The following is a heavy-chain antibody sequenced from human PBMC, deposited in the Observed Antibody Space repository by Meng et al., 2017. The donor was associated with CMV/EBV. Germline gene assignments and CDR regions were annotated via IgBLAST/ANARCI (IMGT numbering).Heavy chain of an antibody. Sequence: QGRLVQAGAEVKKPWASVEVPCKASGYTFTGYYMHWVRQAPGQGLEWMGWINPNSGGTNYAQKFQGRVTMTRDTSISTAYMELSRLRSDDTAVYYCARQHNSSSWIINWFDPWGQGTLVTVSS. CDR3: ARQHNSSSWIINWFDP. CDR1: GYTFTGYY. V-gene: IGHV1-2*02. J-gene: IGHJ5*02. D-gene: IGHD6-13*01. CDR2: INPNSGGT.